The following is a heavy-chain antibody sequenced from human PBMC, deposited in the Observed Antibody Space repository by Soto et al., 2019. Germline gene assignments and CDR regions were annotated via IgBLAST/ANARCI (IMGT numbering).Heavy chain of an antibody. J-gene: IGHJ6*03. CDR3: AAETALVYASGYYMDV. Sequence: SVKVSCKASGFTFTSSAMQWVRQARGQRLEWIGWIVVGSGNTNYAQKFQERVTITRDMSTSTAYMELSSLRSEDTAVYYCAAETALVYASGYYMDVWGKGTTVTVSS. D-gene: IGHD2-8*01. CDR1: GFTFTSSA. CDR2: IVVGSGNT. V-gene: IGHV1-58*02.